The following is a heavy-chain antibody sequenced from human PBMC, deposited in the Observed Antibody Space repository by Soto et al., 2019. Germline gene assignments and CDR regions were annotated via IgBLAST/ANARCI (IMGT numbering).Heavy chain of an antibody. V-gene: IGHV4-34*01. CDR2: INHSGST. J-gene: IGHJ4*02. CDR3: ARGTPNDIVVVPAASVGGHFDY. D-gene: IGHD2-2*01. CDR1: GGSFSGYY. Sequence: SETLSLTCAVYGGSFSGYYWSWIRQPPGKGLEWIGEINHSGSTNYNPSLKSRVTISVDTSKNQFSLKLSSVTAADTAVYYCARGTPNDIVVVPAASVGGHFDYWGQGTLVTVSS.